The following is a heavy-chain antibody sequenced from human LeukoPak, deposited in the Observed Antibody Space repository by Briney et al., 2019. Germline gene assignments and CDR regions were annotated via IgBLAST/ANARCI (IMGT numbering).Heavy chain of an antibody. CDR3: ARERVLRV. CDR1: GFTFSDYW. J-gene: IGHJ4*02. V-gene: IGHV3-74*01. CDR2: INLDGTIT. Sequence: GGSLRLSCATSGFTFSDYWMHWVRQAPGKGLVDVAIINLDGTITTYADSVKGRFTISRDNAKNSLYLQMNSLRAEDTAVYYCARERVLRVWGQGTLVTVSS. D-gene: IGHD3-16*01.